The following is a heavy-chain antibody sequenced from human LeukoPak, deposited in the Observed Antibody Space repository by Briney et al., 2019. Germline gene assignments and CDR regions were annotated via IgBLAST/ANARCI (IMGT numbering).Heavy chain of an antibody. D-gene: IGHD3-22*01. J-gene: IGHJ4*02. CDR2: ISSSSSYI. CDR3: AKDTYYDSSGYYPPDFDY. Sequence: GGSLRLSCAASGFTFSSYSMNWVRQAPGKGLEWVSSISSSSSYIYYADSVKGRFTISRDNAKNSLYLQMNSLRAEDTAVYYCAKDTYYDSSGYYPPDFDYWGQGTLVTVSS. CDR1: GFTFSSYS. V-gene: IGHV3-21*04.